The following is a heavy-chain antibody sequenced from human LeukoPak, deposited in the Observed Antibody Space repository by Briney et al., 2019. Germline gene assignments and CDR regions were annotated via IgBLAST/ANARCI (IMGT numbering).Heavy chain of an antibody. D-gene: IGHD3-22*01. J-gene: IGHJ4*02. CDR3: ARGSRDSSGYRYYLNY. CDR1: GFTSSSYW. CDR2: IKQDAGTE. V-gene: IGHV3-7*01. Sequence: PGGSLRLSCAASGFTSSSYWMSWVRQAPGKGLEWVASIKQDAGTEYSVDSLKGRFTISRDNAYNSLYLQMNSLRAEDTAVYFCARGSRDSSGYRYYLNYWGQGTLVTVSS.